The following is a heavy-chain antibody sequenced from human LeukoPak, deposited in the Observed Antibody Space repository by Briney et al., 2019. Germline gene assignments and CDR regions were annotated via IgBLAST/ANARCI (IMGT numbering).Heavy chain of an antibody. J-gene: IGHJ4*02. CDR3: AKVDTIMSGRGSYFDY. CDR1: GFTFSSYA. Sequence: GGSLRLSCAASGFTFSSYAMSWVRQAPGKGLEWVSAISGSGGSTYYADSVKGRFTISRDNSKNTLYLHMDSLRAEDTAVYYCAKVDTIMSGRGSYFDYWGQGTLVTVSS. V-gene: IGHV3-23*01. D-gene: IGHD5-24*01. CDR2: ISGSGGST.